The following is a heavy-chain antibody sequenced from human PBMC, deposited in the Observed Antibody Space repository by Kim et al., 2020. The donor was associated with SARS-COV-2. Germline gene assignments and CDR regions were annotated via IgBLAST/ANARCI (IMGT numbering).Heavy chain of an antibody. V-gene: IGHV1-46*01. CDR2: INPSGGST. J-gene: IGHJ4*02. CDR1: GYTFTSYY. CDR3: ARNYCSSTSCYAGGGFIDY. D-gene: IGHD2-2*01. Sequence: ASVKVSCKASGYTFTSYYMHWVRQAPGQGLEWMGIINPSGGSTSYAQKFQGRVTMTRDTSTSTVYMELSSLRSEDTAVYYCARNYCSSTSCYAGGGFIDYWGQGTLVTVSS.